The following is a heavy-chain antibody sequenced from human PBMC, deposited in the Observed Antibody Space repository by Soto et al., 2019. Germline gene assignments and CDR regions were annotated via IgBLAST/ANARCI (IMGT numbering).Heavy chain of an antibody. CDR3: VGSPGGLGWFDP. V-gene: IGHV4-61*01. J-gene: IGHJ5*02. CDR2: IYYSGST. D-gene: IGHD6-19*01. CDR1: GGSVSSGNYY. Sequence: SETLSLTCTVSGGSVSSGNYYWSWIRQPPGKGLEWIGYIYYSGSTNYNPSLKSRVTISVDTSKNQFSLKLNSVTAADTAVYFCVGSPGGLGWFDPWGLGILVTVSS.